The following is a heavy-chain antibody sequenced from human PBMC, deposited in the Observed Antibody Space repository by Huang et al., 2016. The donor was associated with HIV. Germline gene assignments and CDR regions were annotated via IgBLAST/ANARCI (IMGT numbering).Heavy chain of an antibody. CDR3: ARQGLWLPPTDPFDY. CDR1: GYNFDSYW. D-gene: IGHD3-10*01. Sequence: EVHLVQSGAEVKEPGESLKISCQASGYNFDSYWIGWVRQMPGKGLEWRGVIYPCSSYTRYDPPFQGQVTISADQSINTAYLQWSSLKASDTAIYFCARQGLWLPPTDPFDYWGQGTPVTVSA. CDR2: IYPCSSYT. V-gene: IGHV5-51*01. J-gene: IGHJ4*02.